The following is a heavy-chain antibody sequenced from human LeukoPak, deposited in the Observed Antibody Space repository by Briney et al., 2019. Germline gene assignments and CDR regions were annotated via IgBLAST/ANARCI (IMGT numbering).Heavy chain of an antibody. Sequence: SETLSLTCTVSGGSISSYYWSWIRQPPGKGLEWIGYIYYSGSTNYNPSLKSRVTISVDTSKNQFSLKLSSVAAADTAVYYCARLLNWFDPWGQGTLDTVSS. J-gene: IGHJ5*02. CDR2: IYYSGST. V-gene: IGHV4-59*08. CDR3: ARLLNWFDP. CDR1: GGSISSYY.